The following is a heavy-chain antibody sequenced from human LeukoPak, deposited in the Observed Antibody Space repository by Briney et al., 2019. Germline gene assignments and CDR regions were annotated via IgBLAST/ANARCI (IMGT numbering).Heavy chain of an antibody. Sequence: ASVKVSCKASGGTFSRFTISWVRQAPGQGFEWMGGITPIFGTANFAQKFQGRVTITADESTSTAYMELSSLRSEDTAVYYCARGPITTRSHFDYWGQGTLVTVSS. D-gene: IGHD3-22*01. V-gene: IGHV1-69*13. CDR2: ITPIFGTA. J-gene: IGHJ4*02. CDR1: GGTFSRFT. CDR3: ARGPITTRSHFDY.